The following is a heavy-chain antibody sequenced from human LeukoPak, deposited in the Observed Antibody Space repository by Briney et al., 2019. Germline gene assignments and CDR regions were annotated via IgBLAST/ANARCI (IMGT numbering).Heavy chain of an antibody. D-gene: IGHD3-10*01. Sequence: ASVKVSCKASGYTFTSYGISWVRQAPGQGLEWMGWISAYNGNTNYAQKLQGRVTMTTDTSTSTAYMELRSLRSDDTAVYYCARVPMVRAHYYYYYMDVWGKGTTVTVSS. CDR1: GYTFTSYG. J-gene: IGHJ6*03. CDR3: ARVPMVRAHYYYYYMDV. CDR2: ISAYNGNT. V-gene: IGHV1-18*01.